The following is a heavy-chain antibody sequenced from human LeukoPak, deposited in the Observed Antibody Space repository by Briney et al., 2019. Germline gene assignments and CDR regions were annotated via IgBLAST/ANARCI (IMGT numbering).Heavy chain of an antibody. CDR2: IYSGGGT. CDR1: GFTVSNNY. V-gene: IGHV3-66*01. CDR3: ARDSGGSYSTDY. D-gene: IGHD1-26*01. Sequence: GGSLRLSCAASGFTVSNNYMSWVRQAPGKGLEWVSVIYSGGGTYYADSVKGRFTISRDNSKNTLYLQMNSLRAEDTAVYYCARDSGGSYSTDYWGQGTLVTVSS. J-gene: IGHJ4*02.